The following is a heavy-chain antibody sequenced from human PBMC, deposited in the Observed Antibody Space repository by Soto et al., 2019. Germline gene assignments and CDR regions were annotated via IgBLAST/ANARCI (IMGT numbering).Heavy chain of an antibody. Sequence: ELQLVASGGGLVKPGGSLRLSCVASGFSLSTYSINWVRQAPGKGLEWVSSFSTTSPYIYYADSVKGRFTISRDYAKNSLYVQMNSLRADDPAVYYCARVSPGNLIAVAGPADYWGQGTLVTVSS. CDR1: GFSLSTYS. V-gene: IGHV3-21*01. J-gene: IGHJ4*02. D-gene: IGHD6-19*01. CDR3: ARVSPGNLIAVAGPADY. CDR2: FSTTSPYI.